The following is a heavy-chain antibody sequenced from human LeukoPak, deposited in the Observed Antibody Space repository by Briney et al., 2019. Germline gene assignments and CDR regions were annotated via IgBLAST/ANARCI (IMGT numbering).Heavy chain of an antibody. D-gene: IGHD4-17*01. CDR1: GSTFSNYG. V-gene: IGHV3-30*18. Sequence: GGSLRLSCAASGSTFSNYGMHWVRQAPGKGLEWVAVVSNDGRVQYYADSVKGRFTISRDNSKNTLSLQMNSLRAEDTAVYYCTKEGGPTAVTTERYSFDQWGQGTLVTVSS. J-gene: IGHJ4*02. CDR3: TKEGGPTAVTTERYSFDQ. CDR2: VSNDGRVQ.